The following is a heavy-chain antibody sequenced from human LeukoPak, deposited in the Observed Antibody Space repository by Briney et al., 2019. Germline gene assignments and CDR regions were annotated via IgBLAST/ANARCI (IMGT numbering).Heavy chain of an antibody. CDR1: GGSFSGYY. CDR2: INHSGST. D-gene: IGHD3-3*01. Sequence: PSETLSLTCAVYGGSFSGYYWSWIRQPPGKGLECIGEINHSGSTNYNPSLKSRVTISVDTSKNQFSLELSSVTAADTAVYYCARFLGCYMDVWGKGTTVTVSS. J-gene: IGHJ6*03. V-gene: IGHV4-34*01. CDR3: ARFLGCYMDV.